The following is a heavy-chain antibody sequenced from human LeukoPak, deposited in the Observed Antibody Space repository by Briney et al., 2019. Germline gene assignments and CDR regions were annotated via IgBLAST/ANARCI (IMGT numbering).Heavy chain of an antibody. CDR3: VRETGGSSRTEY. Sequence: SETLSLTCTVSGGSISTYHWSWIRQPPGKGLEWIGYIDYSRSTNYNPSLKSRLTISIDMSKNQFSPNLRSVTAADTAVYYCVRETGGSSRTEYWGQGTLVTVSS. J-gene: IGHJ4*02. CDR1: GGSISTYH. D-gene: IGHD6-13*01. CDR2: IDYSRST. V-gene: IGHV4-59*12.